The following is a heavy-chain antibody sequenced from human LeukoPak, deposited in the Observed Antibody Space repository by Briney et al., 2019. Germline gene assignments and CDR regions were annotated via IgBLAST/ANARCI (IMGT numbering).Heavy chain of an antibody. Sequence: ASVKVSCKASGYTFTSYDINWVRQATGQGLEWVGWMNPNSGNTGYAQKFQGRVTMTRNTSISTAYMELSSLRSEDTAVYYCARAQTYYDFWSGYYPKPANWFDPWGQGTLVTVSS. CDR3: ARAQTYYDFWSGYYPKPANWFDP. CDR1: GYTFTSYD. D-gene: IGHD3-3*01. V-gene: IGHV1-8*01. J-gene: IGHJ5*02. CDR2: MNPNSGNT.